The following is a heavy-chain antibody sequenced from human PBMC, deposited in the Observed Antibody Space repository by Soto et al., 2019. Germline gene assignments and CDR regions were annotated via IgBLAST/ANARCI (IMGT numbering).Heavy chain of an antibody. Sequence: QVQLVESGGGVVQPGRSLRLSCAASGFTFSNFGMHWGRQAPGKGLEWVAAISADGSDKYFSDSVKGRFTISRDNSKNTLFLQMNSLRVEDTAVYYCTKGSEVARQELDYWGQGTQVTVSS. CDR1: GFTFSNFG. V-gene: IGHV3-30*18. J-gene: IGHJ4*02. CDR2: ISADGSDK. D-gene: IGHD3-3*01. CDR3: TKGSEVARQELDY.